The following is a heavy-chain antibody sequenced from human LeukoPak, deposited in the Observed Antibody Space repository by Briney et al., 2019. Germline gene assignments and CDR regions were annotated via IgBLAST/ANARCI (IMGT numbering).Heavy chain of an antibody. CDR2: FDPEDGET. J-gene: IGHJ4*02. CDR1: GYTLTELS. Sequence: ASVKVSCKVSGYTLTELSMHWVRQAPGKGLEWMGGFDPEDGETIYAQKFQGRVTMTEDTSTDTAYMELSSLRSEDTAVYYCARVKEEMATDAFDYWGQGTLVTVSS. V-gene: IGHV1-24*01. CDR3: ARVKEEMATDAFDY. D-gene: IGHD5-24*01.